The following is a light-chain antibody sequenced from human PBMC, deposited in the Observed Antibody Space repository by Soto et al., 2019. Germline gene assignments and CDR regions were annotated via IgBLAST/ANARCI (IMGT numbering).Light chain of an antibody. CDR2: DAS. CDR1: QSISSH. Sequence: EIVLTQSPATLSLSPGERATLSCRASQSISSHLAWYQQQPGQAPRLLMYDASNRATGILARFSGSGSGTDFTLTNSSLEPEDFAVYYCQQRSTWPLTFGGGTKVEIK. V-gene: IGKV3-11*01. CDR3: QQRSTWPLT. J-gene: IGKJ4*01.